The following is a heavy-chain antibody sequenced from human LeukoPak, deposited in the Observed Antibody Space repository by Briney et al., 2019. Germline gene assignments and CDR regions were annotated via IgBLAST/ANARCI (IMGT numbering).Heavy chain of an antibody. Sequence: GGSLRLSCAASGFTFSDYYMSWLRQAPGKGLEWVSYISSSSSYTNYADSVKGRFTISRDNAKNSLYLQMNSLRAEDTAVYYCAREKSSYCSGGSCYLSRFDPWGQGTLVTVSS. CDR2: ISSSSSYT. V-gene: IGHV3-11*06. D-gene: IGHD2-15*01. CDR1: GFTFSDYY. CDR3: AREKSSYCSGGSCYLSRFDP. J-gene: IGHJ5*02.